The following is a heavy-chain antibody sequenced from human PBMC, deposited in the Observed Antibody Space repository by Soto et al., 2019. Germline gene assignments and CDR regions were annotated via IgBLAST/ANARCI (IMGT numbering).Heavy chain of an antibody. D-gene: IGHD3-22*01. CDR2: IIPILGTA. CDR3: TSFDSNGYYPQNHY. J-gene: IGHJ4*02. V-gene: IGHV1-69*01. Sequence: QVILAQSGAEVKKPGSSVKVSCKVSGGSFSSFSINWVRQAPGQRFEWMGGIIPILGTANFTQKFQDRVTFTADGSTATAYMTLSSLTSEDTAFYYCTSFDSNGYYPQNHYWGPGTQVTVSS. CDR1: GGSFSSFS.